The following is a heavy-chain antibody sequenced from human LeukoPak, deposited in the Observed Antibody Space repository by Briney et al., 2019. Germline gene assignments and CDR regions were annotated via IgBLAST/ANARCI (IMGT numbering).Heavy chain of an antibody. CDR2: IYWNDEK. D-gene: IGHD3-10*01. J-gene: IGHJ5*02. CDR1: GFSLTTSGVG. V-gene: IGHV2-5*01. CDR3: AHRMVYGSGRTLDP. Sequence: SGPTLVNPTQTLTLTCTFSGFSLTTSGVGVGWIRQPPGKALEWLALIYWNDEKRYSPSLKSRLTITKDTSKNQVVLRLTDVDPVDTATYYCAHRMVYGSGRTLDPWGPGTLVIVSS.